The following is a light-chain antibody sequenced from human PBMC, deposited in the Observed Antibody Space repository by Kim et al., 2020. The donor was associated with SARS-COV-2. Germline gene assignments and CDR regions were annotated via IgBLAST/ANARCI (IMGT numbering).Light chain of an antibody. CDR3: QQRTDWPLT. Sequence: EIVLTQSPDTLSVSPGERATLSCRASQSVSSYLAWYQQKAGQAPRLLIYDASNRATGIPARLSGSGSGTDFTLTISSLEPEDFAVYYCQQRTDWPLTFGGGTKLEI. J-gene: IGKJ4*01. CDR2: DAS. CDR1: QSVSSY. V-gene: IGKV3-11*01.